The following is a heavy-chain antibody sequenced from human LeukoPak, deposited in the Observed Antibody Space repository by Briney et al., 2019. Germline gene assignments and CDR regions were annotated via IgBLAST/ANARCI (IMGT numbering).Heavy chain of an antibody. CDR1: GFTFSNYA. J-gene: IGHJ3*02. Sequence: GGSLRLSCAASGFTFSNYAMHWVRQAPGKGLEWVAVISFDATKEYFGKSVKGRFTISRDNSKATLYLQMHRLRIEVTALYFCARFKVGTNTTQKNAFDIWGRGTVVGVSS. CDR3: ARFKVGTNTTQKNAFDI. CDR2: ISFDATKE. D-gene: IGHD1-1*01. V-gene: IGHV3-30*01.